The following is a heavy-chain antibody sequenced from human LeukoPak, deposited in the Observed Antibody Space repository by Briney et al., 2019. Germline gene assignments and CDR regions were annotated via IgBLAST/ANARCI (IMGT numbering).Heavy chain of an antibody. D-gene: IGHD2-15*01. CDR2: IYYSGST. CDR1: GGSISSYY. CDR3: ARDRCSGGSCPYNWFDP. Sequence: SETLSLTRTVSGGSISSYYWSWIRQPPGKGLEWIGYIYYSGSTNYNPSLKSRVTISVDTSKNQFSLKLSSVTAADTAVYYCARDRCSGGSCPYNWFDPWGQGTLVTVSS. J-gene: IGHJ5*02. V-gene: IGHV4-59*01.